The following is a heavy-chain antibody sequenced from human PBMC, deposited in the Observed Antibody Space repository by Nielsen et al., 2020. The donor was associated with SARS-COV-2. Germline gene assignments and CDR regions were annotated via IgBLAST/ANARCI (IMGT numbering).Heavy chain of an antibody. CDR3: AKAGSHSYFDH. CDR1: GFIFSSYA. J-gene: IGHJ4*02. V-gene: IGHV3-23*01. CDR2: IGSSGGNT. Sequence: GESLKISCAVSGFIFSSYAMNWVRQAPGKGLEWVSAIGSSGGNTYYADSVKGRFTISRDNFKNALYLQMNSLRAEDTAVYYCAKAGSHSYFDHWGQGTLVTVSS. D-gene: IGHD1-26*01.